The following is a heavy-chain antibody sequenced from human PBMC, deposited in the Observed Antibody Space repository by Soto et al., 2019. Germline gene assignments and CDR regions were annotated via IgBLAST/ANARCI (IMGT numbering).Heavy chain of an antibody. CDR3: GKWGGGEYCSGGSCYSGVY. V-gene: IGHV3-23*01. CDR1: GFTFSSYA. D-gene: IGHD2-15*01. Sequence: EVQLLESGGGLVQPGGSLRLSCAASGFTFSSYAMSWVRQAPGKGLEWVSAISGSGGSTYYADSVKGRFTISRDNSKKPLYLEKNSLGGGGTAVYYWGKWGGGEYCSGGSCYSGVYWGQGTLVTVSS. J-gene: IGHJ4*02. CDR2: ISGSGGST.